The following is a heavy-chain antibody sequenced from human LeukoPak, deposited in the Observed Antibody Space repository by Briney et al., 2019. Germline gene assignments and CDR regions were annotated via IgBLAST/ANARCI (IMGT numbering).Heavy chain of an antibody. CDR3: ARDGRDGYNLDVFDI. D-gene: IGHD5-24*01. CDR2: IYYSGST. CDR1: GGSISSYY. J-gene: IGHJ3*02. V-gene: IGHV4-59*01. Sequence: SETLSLTCTVSGGSISSYYWSWIRQPPGKGLEWIGYIYYSGSTNYNPSLKSRVTISVDTSKNQFSLKLSSVTAADTAVYYCARDGRDGYNLDVFDIWGQGTMVTVSS.